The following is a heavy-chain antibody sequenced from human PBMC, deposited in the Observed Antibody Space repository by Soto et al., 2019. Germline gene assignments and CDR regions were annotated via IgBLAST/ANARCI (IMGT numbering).Heavy chain of an antibody. J-gene: IGHJ4*02. Sequence: GGSLRLSCAASGFTFSSYSMNWVRQAPGKGLEWVSSISSSSSYIYYADSVKGRFTISRDNAKNSLYLQMNSLRAEDTAVYYCARDRPHEYSSSSREDDYWGQGTLVTVSS. CDR2: ISSSSSYI. CDR1: GFTFSSYS. CDR3: ARDRPHEYSSSSREDDY. D-gene: IGHD6-6*01. V-gene: IGHV3-21*01.